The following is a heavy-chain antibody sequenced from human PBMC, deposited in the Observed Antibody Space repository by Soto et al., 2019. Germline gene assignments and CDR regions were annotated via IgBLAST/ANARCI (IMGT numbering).Heavy chain of an antibody. V-gene: IGHV3-73*02. CDR2: IRSKANSYAT. Sequence: EVQLVESGGGLVQPGGPLKLSCAASGFTFSDSAMHWVRQASGKRLEWVGRIRSKANSYATVYAASVKGRFTISRDDSKGTGYLQMNSLKTEDTAVYYCARQWSEREPNFDHWGQGTLVTVSS. D-gene: IGHD1-26*01. CDR3: ARQWSEREPNFDH. CDR1: GFTFSDSA. J-gene: IGHJ4*02.